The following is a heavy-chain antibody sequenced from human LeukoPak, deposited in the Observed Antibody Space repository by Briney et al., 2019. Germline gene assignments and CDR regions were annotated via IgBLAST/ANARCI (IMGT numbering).Heavy chain of an antibody. CDR2: VYDNGNT. V-gene: IGHV4-59*11. Sequence: PSETLSLTCTVSGGSITGHYWTWIRQSPGKGLEWIGFVYDNGNTNYNSSLQSRVTMSVDTSTNQLSLKMTSVTAADTAVYYCARSSNMLTIPTFDYWGRGTLVTVFS. D-gene: IGHD3-16*01. J-gene: IGHJ4*01. CDR3: ARSSNMLTIPTFDY. CDR1: GGSITGHY.